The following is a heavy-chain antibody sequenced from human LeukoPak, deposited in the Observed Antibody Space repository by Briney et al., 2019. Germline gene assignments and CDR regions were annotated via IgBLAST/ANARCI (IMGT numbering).Heavy chain of an antibody. D-gene: IGHD5-12*01. CDR1: GFTFSSYA. Sequence: GRSLRLSCADSGFTFSSYATHWVRQAPGKGLEWVAVISYDGSNKYYADSVKGRFTISRDNSKNTLYLQMNSLRAEDTAVYYCARAPFGSGYPFDYWGQGTLVTVSS. V-gene: IGHV3-30*04. J-gene: IGHJ4*02. CDR3: ARAPFGSGYPFDY. CDR2: ISYDGSNK.